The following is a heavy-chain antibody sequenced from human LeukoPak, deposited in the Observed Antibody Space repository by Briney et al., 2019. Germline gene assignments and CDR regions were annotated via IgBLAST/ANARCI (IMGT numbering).Heavy chain of an antibody. V-gene: IGHV4-39*01. J-gene: IGHJ4*02. Sequence: PSETLSLTCTVSGDSINGGSYYWGWIRQPPGKGLEWIVPVYSGSTYYNPSLKSRVTISVDTSKKQFSLKLSSVTVADTAVYYCGGHNYYYFDYWGQGTLVTVSS. CDR1: GDSINGGSYY. D-gene: IGHD5-24*01. CDR2: VYSGST. CDR3: GGHNYYYFDY.